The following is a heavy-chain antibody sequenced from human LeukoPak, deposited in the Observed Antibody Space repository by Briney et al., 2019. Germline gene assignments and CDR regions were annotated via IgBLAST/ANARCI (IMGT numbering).Heavy chain of an antibody. J-gene: IGHJ3*02. CDR3: AREIQLDAFDI. Sequence: GSSVKVSCKASGGTFSSYAISWVRQAPGQGLEWMGGIIPLFGTANYAQKFQGRVTITADKSTSTAYMELSSLRSEDTAVYYCAREIQLDAFDIWGQGTMVTVSS. CDR2: IIPLFGTA. V-gene: IGHV1-69*06. D-gene: IGHD5-18*01. CDR1: GGTFSSYA.